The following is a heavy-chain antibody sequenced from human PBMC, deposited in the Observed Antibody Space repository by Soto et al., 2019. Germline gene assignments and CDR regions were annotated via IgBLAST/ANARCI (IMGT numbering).Heavy chain of an antibody. CDR1: GGSISSSSYY. J-gene: IGHJ4*02. V-gene: IGHV4-39*07. D-gene: IGHD1-26*01. CDR2: IYYSGST. Sequence: PSETLSLTCTVSGGSISSSSYYWGWIRQPPGKGLEWIGYIYYSGSTNYNPSLKSRVTISVDTSKNQFSLKLSSVTAADTAVYYCASGSGSPNQMEFDYWGQGTLVTVSS. CDR3: ASGSGSPNQMEFDY.